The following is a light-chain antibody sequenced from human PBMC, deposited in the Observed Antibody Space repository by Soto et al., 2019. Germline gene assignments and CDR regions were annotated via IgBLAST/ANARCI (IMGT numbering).Light chain of an antibody. CDR1: QIVSSSY. J-gene: IGKJ5*01. Sequence: EIVLTQSPGTLSLSPGERATLSCRASQIVSSSYLAWYQQKPGQPPRLLIYGASSRAPGIPDRFSGSGSGIDFTITISRLEPEDFAVFYCQHYDSLPITFGQGTRLETK. V-gene: IGKV3-20*01. CDR2: GAS. CDR3: QHYDSLPIT.